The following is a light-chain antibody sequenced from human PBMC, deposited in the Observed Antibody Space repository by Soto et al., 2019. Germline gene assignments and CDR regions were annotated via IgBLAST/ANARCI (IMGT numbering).Light chain of an antibody. CDR3: QQYNNWPPYT. CDR1: QSVSSN. CDR2: GES. Sequence: MTQSPSTLYASVGDRVTLSCRASQSVSSNLAWYQQKPGQAPRLLIYGESSRATGIPVRFSGSGSGTEFTLNISSLQSEDFAVYYCQQYNNWPPYTFGQVTKLEIK. V-gene: IGKV3-15*01. J-gene: IGKJ2*01.